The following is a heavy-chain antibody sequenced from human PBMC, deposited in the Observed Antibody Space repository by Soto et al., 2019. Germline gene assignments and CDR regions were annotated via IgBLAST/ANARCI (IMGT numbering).Heavy chain of an antibody. V-gene: IGHV1-2*02. Sequence: ASVKVSWKASGYTFTAYSMHWVRQVPGQGLEWVGWFNPNSGDTIYAQKFQGRVTLTRDTSIGTAYMELYSLTSDDTAVYYCAREASAVISLDYWGQGTLVTVSS. CDR2: FNPNSGDT. CDR1: GYTFTAYS. D-gene: IGHD6-19*01. J-gene: IGHJ4*02. CDR3: AREASAVISLDY.